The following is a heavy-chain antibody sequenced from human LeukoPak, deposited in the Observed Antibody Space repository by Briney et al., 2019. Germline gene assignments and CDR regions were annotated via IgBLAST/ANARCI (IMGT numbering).Heavy chain of an antibody. V-gene: IGHV3-74*01. Sequence: GGSLRLSCAASGFTFSSSWMHWGRQAPGEGPVWVSRTNPDGTTTSYADSVKGRFTISRDNARNTLFLQMNSLRVDDTAVYYCATDLAGLFDYWGRGTLVSVS. J-gene: IGHJ4*02. CDR2: TNPDGTTT. CDR3: ATDLAGLFDY. CDR1: GFTFSSSW.